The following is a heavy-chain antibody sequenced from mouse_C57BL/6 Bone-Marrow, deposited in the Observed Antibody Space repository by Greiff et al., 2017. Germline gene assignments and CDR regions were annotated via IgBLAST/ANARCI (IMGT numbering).Heavy chain of an antibody. CDR1: GFTFTDYY. CDR3: ARYMGYYDSSYNYFDY. D-gene: IGHD1-1*01. Sequence: EVHLVESGGGLVQPGGSLSLSCAASGFTFTDYYMSWVRQPPGKALEWLGFIRNKANGYTTEYSASVKGRFTISRDNSQSILYLQMNALRAEDSATYYCARYMGYYDSSYNYFDYWGQGTTLTVSS. J-gene: IGHJ2*01. V-gene: IGHV7-3*01. CDR2: IRNKANGYTT.